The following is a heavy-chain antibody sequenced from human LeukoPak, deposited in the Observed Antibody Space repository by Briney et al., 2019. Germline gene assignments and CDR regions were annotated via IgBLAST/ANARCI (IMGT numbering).Heavy chain of an antibody. CDR1: GYTFTSYD. D-gene: IGHD3-10*01. Sequence: ASVKVSCKASGYTFTSYDINWVRQATGQGLEWMGWMNPNSGNTGYAQKFQGRVTMTRNTSISTAYMELSSLRSEDTAVYYCARSMRYGSGSHPGYWGQGTLVTVSS. V-gene: IGHV1-8*01. CDR2: MNPNSGNT. J-gene: IGHJ4*02. CDR3: ARSMRYGSGSHPGY.